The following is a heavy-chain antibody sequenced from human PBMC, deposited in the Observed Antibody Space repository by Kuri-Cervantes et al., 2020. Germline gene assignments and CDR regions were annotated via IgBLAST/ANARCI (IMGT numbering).Heavy chain of an antibody. Sequence: GGSLRLSCAASGFSLSTYSMNWVRQTPGKGLEWVPFISSRSDYIHYADSVQGRFTISRDNARNSLYLQMNSLRAEDTAVYYCAREFPGTAVAGTEGALDIWGQGTKVTVSS. CDR3: AREFPGTAVAGTEGALDI. D-gene: IGHD6-19*01. CDR1: GFSLSTYS. CDR2: ISSRSDYI. V-gene: IGHV3-21*01. J-gene: IGHJ3*02.